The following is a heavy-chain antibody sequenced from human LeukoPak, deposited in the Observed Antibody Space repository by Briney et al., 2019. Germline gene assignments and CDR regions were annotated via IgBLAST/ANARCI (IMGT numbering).Heavy chain of an antibody. J-gene: IGHJ5*02. CDR2: IYYSGST. CDR3: ARDGRSSYCSGGSCPHWFDP. CDR1: AGSISSGDYY. D-gene: IGHD2-15*01. Sequence: SQTLSLTCTVSAGSISSGDYYWSWIRQPPGKGLEWIGYIYYSGSTYYNPSLKSRVTISVDTSKNQFSLKLSSVTAADTAVYYCARDGRSSYCSGGSCPHWFDPWGQGTLVTVSS. V-gene: IGHV4-30-4*01.